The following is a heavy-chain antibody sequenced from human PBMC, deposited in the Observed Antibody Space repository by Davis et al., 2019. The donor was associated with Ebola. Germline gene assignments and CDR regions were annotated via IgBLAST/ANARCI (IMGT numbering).Heavy chain of an antibody. CDR3: AKDVHGGNLDY. CDR2: ISGSGGST. V-gene: IGHV3-23*01. CDR1: GFTFSSYA. J-gene: IGHJ4*02. Sequence: GESLKISCAASGFTFSSYAMSWVRQAPGKGLEWVSAISGSGGSTYYADSMKGRFTISRDNSKNTLYLQMNSLRAEDTAVYYCAKDVHGGNLDYWGQGTLVTVSS. D-gene: IGHD4-23*01.